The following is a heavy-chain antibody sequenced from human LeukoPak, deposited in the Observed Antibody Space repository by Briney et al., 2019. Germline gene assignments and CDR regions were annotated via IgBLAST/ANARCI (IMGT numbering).Heavy chain of an antibody. CDR2: IWYDGSNK. J-gene: IGHJ4*02. V-gene: IGHV3-33*01. CDR3: ARDHSSGWYFDY. CDR1: GFTFSSYG. Sequence: GGSLRLSCAASGFTFSSYGMHWVRQAPGKGLEWVAVIWYDGSNKYYADSVKGRFTISRDNSKNTLYLQMNSLRAEDTAVYYCARDHSSGWYFDYWGQGTLSPSPQ. D-gene: IGHD6-19*01.